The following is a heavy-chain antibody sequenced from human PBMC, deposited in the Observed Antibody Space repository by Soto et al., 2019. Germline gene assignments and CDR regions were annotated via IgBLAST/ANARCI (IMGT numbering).Heavy chain of an antibody. Sequence: LKISCKASGYSFTTYWIGWVRQMPGKGLEWMGIIYPYDSETRYSPSFQGQVTISADKSISAAYLQWSSLKASDTAMYYCARHLVGATRGNFDYWGQGTLVTVSS. CDR1: GYSFTTYW. CDR2: IYPYDSET. D-gene: IGHD1-26*01. V-gene: IGHV5-51*01. CDR3: ARHLVGATRGNFDY. J-gene: IGHJ4*02.